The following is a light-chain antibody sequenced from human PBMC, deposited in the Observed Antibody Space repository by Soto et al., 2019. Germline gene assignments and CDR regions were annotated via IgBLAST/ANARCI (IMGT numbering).Light chain of an antibody. CDR3: QQINSFPLT. CDR2: AAS. CDR1: QGISSS. Sequence: DIQLTQSPSFLSASVGDRVTITCRASQGISSSLAWYQQKPGRAPELLIYAASTLQSGVPSWFSGSGSGTEFTLTISSLQPEDFATYYCQQINSFPLTFGGGTKVEIK. J-gene: IGKJ4*01. V-gene: IGKV1-9*01.